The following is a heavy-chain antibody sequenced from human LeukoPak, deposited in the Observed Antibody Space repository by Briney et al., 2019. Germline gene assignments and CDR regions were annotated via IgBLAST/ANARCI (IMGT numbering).Heavy chain of an antibody. Sequence: GGSLRLSCAASGFTFSSYWMSWVRQAPGKGLEWVANIKQDGSEKYYVDSVRGRFTISRDNAKNSLYLQMNSLRAEDTAVYYCARVAVVARKTYFDYWGQGTLVTVSS. D-gene: IGHD2-2*01. CDR1: GFTFSSYW. J-gene: IGHJ4*02. CDR3: ARVAVVARKTYFDY. CDR2: IKQDGSEK. V-gene: IGHV3-7*01.